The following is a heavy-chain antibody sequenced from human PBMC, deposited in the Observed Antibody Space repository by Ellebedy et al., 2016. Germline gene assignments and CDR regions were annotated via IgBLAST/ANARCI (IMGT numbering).Heavy chain of an antibody. D-gene: IGHD6-6*01. J-gene: IGHJ6*03. Sequence: SLKISXAASGFTFDDYAMHWVRQAPGKGLEWVSGISWNSGTIRYADSVKGRFTISRDNAKKSLYLQMNSLRVEDTALYYCAKDWSIAPTNCMDVWGNGTTVTVSS. CDR3: AKDWSIAPTNCMDV. CDR2: ISWNSGTI. CDR1: GFTFDDYA. V-gene: IGHV3-9*01.